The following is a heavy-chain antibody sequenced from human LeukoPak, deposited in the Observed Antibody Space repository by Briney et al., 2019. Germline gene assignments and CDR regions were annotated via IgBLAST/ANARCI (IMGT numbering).Heavy chain of an antibody. CDR1: GYSISSGYY. D-gene: IGHD1-26*01. CDR2: IYHSGST. CDR3: ARQMGATENDCYFNL. V-gene: IGHV4-38-2*01. Sequence: SETLSLTCAVSGYSISSGYYWGWIRQPPEKGLEWIGTIYHSGSTYYNPSLKSRVTISVDTSKNQFSLRLTSVTAADTAVYYCARQMGATENDCYFNLWGRGTLVAVSS. J-gene: IGHJ2*01.